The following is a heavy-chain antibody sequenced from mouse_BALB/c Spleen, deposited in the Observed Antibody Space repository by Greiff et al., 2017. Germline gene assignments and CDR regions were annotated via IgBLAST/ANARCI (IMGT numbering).Heavy chain of an antibody. Sequence: EVQLVESGGGLVQPGGSRKLSCAASGFTFSSFGMHWVRQAPEKGLEWVAYISSGSSTIYYADTVKGRFTISRDNPKNTLFLQMTSLRSEDTAMYYCARGGTALSDYWGQGTTLTVSS. V-gene: IGHV5-17*02. CDR3: ARGGTALSDY. D-gene: IGHD2-14*01. CDR1: GFTFSSFG. CDR2: ISSGSSTI. J-gene: IGHJ2*01.